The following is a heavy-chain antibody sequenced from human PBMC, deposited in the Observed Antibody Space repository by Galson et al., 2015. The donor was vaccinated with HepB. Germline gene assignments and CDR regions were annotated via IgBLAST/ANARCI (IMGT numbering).Heavy chain of an antibody. J-gene: IGHJ3*02. D-gene: IGHD2-2*01. CDR3: ARDQGDIVVVPAATTDAFDI. V-gene: IGHV1-2*02. Sequence: SVKVSCKASGYTFTGYYMHWVRQAPGQGLEWMGWINPNSGGTNYAQKFQGRVTMTRDTSISTAYMELSRLRSDDTAVYYCARDQGDIVVVPAATTDAFDIWGQGTMVTVSS. CDR1: GYTFTGYY. CDR2: INPNSGGT.